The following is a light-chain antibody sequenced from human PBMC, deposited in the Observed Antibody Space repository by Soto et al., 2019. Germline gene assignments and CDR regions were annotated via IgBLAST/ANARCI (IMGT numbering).Light chain of an antibody. V-gene: IGKV1-6*02. Sequence: IQMTQSPSSLSASVGDRVTITCRASQGIRNHLLGWYQQKPGKAPRLLIYAASTLQSGVPSRFSGSGSGTDFTLTISSLQPEDFATYYCLQDYSFPWTFGQGTKV. CDR3: LQDYSFPWT. CDR2: AAS. J-gene: IGKJ1*01. CDR1: QGIRNH.